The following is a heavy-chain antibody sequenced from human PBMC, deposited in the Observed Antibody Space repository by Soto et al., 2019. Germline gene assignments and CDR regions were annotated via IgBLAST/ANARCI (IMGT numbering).Heavy chain of an antibody. D-gene: IGHD6-19*01. CDR1: GFTFSSYS. CDR3: ARDLYSSGPDDI. V-gene: IGHV3-21*01. Sequence: EVQLVESGGGLVKPGGSLRLSCAASGFTFSSYSMNWVRQAPGKGLEWVSSISSSSSYIYYADSVKGRFTISRDNAKNSLYLQMNSLRAEDTAVYYCARDLYSSGPDDIWGQGTMVTVSS. CDR2: ISSSSSYI. J-gene: IGHJ3*02.